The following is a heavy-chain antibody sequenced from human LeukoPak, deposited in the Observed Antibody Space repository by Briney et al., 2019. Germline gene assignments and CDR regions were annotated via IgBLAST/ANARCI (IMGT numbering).Heavy chain of an antibody. Sequence: SETLSLTCAVYGGSFSGYYWSWIRQPPGKGLEGIGEINHSGSTNYNPSIQSRVTISVDTSKNQFSLKLSSVTAADTAVYYCARRLPNCSSTSCYNHYYYYMGVWGKGTTVTISS. CDR1: GGSFSGYY. CDR2: INHSGST. J-gene: IGHJ6*03. V-gene: IGHV4-34*01. D-gene: IGHD2-2*02. CDR3: ARRLPNCSSTSCYNHYYYYMGV.